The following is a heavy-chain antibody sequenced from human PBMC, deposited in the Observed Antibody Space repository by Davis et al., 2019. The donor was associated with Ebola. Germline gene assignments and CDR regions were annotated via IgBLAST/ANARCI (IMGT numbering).Heavy chain of an antibody. J-gene: IGHJ4*02. CDR2: IYASDSDT. D-gene: IGHD3-10*01. Sequence: GESLKISCKGSGFSLTNYWIGWVRQMPGKGLEWMGIIYASDSDTRYGPSFQGQVTISADKSINTAYLQWSSLKASDTATYYCARALRPFYYGSGSYFKDFDYWGQGTLATVSS. CDR1: GFSLTNYW. V-gene: IGHV5-51*01. CDR3: ARALRPFYYGSGSYFKDFDY.